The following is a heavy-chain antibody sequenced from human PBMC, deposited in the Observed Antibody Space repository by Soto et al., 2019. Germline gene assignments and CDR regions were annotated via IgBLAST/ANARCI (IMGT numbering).Heavy chain of an antibody. Sequence: QVQLVESGGGVVQPGRSLRLSCAASGFTFSSYAMHWVRQAPGKGLEWVAVISYDGSNKYYADSVKGRFTISRDNSKNTLYLQMNSLRAEDTAVYYCARGTLTSGSYYTNWGQGTLVTVSS. V-gene: IGHV3-30-3*01. D-gene: IGHD3-10*01. CDR2: ISYDGSNK. CDR1: GFTFSSYA. CDR3: ARGTLTSGSYYTN. J-gene: IGHJ4*02.